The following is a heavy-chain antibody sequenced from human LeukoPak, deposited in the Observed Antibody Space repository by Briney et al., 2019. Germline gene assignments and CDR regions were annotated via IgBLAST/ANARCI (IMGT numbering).Heavy chain of an antibody. CDR2: IIPILGIA. D-gene: IGHD6-19*01. Sequence: SVTFSSPASAVTVPTYAISGVRQAPGQGLDWRGRIIPILGIANYAQKFQGRVTITADKSTSTAYMELSSLRSEDTAVYYCASDGALAVAGTNDYWGQGTLVTVSS. CDR1: AVTVPTYA. CDR3: ASDGALAVAGTNDY. V-gene: IGHV1-69*04. J-gene: IGHJ4*02.